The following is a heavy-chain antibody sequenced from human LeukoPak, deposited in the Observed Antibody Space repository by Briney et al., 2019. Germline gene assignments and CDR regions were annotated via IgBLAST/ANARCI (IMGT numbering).Heavy chain of an antibody. D-gene: IGHD1-26*01. J-gene: IGHJ4*02. CDR2: IIVYNGNT. CDR3: ARVIVGATSGDY. Sequence: ASVKVSCKASGYTFTNYGVSWVRQAPGQGLEWMGWIIVYNGNTNYAQSLQGRVTMTTDTSTSTAYMELRSLRSDDTAVYYCARVIVGATSGDYWGQGTLVTVCS. V-gene: IGHV1-18*01. CDR1: GYTFTNYG.